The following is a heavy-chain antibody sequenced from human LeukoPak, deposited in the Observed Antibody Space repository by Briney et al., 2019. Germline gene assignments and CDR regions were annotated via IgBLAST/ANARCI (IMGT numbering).Heavy chain of an antibody. CDR1: GGSFSGYY. CDR2: INHSGST. Sequence: PSETLSLTCAVYGGSFSGYYWSWIRQPPGKGLEWIGEINHSGSTNYNPSLKSRVTMSIDTSKNQFSLKLSSVTAADTAVYYCARAANYRVDYWGQGTLVTVSS. J-gene: IGHJ4*02. CDR3: ARAANYRVDY. D-gene: IGHD4-11*01. V-gene: IGHV4-34*01.